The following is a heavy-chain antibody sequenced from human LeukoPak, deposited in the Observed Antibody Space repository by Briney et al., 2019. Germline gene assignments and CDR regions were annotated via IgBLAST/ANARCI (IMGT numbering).Heavy chain of an antibody. CDR1: GGTFSSYA. V-gene: IGHV1-69*13. J-gene: IGHJ4*02. Sequence: SVKLSCKASGGTFSSYAISWVRQAPGQGLEWMGGIIPIFGTANYAQKFQGRVTITADESTSTAYMELSSLRSEDTAVYYRARQASSSWYFDYWGQGTLVTVSS. CDR3: ARQASSSWYFDY. D-gene: IGHD6-13*01. CDR2: IIPIFGTA.